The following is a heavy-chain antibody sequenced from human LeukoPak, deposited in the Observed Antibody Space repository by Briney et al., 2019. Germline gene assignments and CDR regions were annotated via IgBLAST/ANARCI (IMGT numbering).Heavy chain of an antibody. D-gene: IGHD2-15*01. CDR3: ARMFGGYCSGGSCYKAFDI. Sequence: ASETLSLTCAVSGGSISSSNWWSWVRQPPGKGLEWIGEIYHSGSTNYNPSLKSRVTISVDTSKNQFSLKLSSVTAADTAVYYCARMFGGYCSGGSCYKAFDIWGQGTMVTVSS. CDR1: GGSISSSNW. V-gene: IGHV4-4*02. J-gene: IGHJ3*02. CDR2: IYHSGST.